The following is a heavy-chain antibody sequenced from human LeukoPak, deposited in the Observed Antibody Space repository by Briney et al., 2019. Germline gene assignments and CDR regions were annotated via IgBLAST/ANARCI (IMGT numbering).Heavy chain of an antibody. CDR1: GGSISTYY. D-gene: IGHD1-26*01. CDR2: IYYSGSA. V-gene: IGHV4-59*12. CDR3: ARGFRGASFDY. J-gene: IGHJ4*02. Sequence: SETLSLTCTVSGGSISTYYWSWIRQPPGKGLEWIGYIYYSGSANYNPSLKSRVTISVDTSKNQFSLKLSSVTAADTAVFYCARGFRGASFDYWGQGTLVTVSS.